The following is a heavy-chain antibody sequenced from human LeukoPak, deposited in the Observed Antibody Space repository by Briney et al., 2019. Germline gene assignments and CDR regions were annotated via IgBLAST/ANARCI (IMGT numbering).Heavy chain of an antibody. Sequence: SETLSLTCTVSGGSISSSSYYWGWIRQPPGKGLEWIGSIYYSGSTNYNPSLKSRVTISVDTSKNQFSLKLSSVTAADTAVYYCARAPQGAFDIWGQGTMVTVSS. V-gene: IGHV4-39*07. J-gene: IGHJ3*02. CDR2: IYYSGST. CDR3: ARAPQGAFDI. CDR1: GGSISSSSYY.